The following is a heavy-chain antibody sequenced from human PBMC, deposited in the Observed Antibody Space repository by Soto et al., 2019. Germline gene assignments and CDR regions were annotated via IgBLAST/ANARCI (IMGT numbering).Heavy chain of an antibody. J-gene: IGHJ5*02. D-gene: IGHD2-2*02. Sequence: GAAVKVSCKASGYTFTSYYMHWVRQAPGQGREWMGIINPSGGSTSYAQKFQGRVTMTRDTSTSTVYMELSSLRSEDTAGYYCARDPYCSSTSCYIGVTGFDPWGQGTLVTVSS. V-gene: IGHV1-46*01. CDR2: INPSGGST. CDR1: GYTFTSYY. CDR3: ARDPYCSSTSCYIGVTGFDP.